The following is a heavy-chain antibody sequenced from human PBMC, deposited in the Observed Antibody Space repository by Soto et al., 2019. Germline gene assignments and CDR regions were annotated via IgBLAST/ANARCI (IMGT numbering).Heavy chain of an antibody. CDR2: IGSDGTAI. J-gene: IGHJ4*02. CDR1: GFTFNSYA. D-gene: IGHD6-19*01. CDR3: ARPGLTVPGTRYIDH. Sequence: EVQLLESGGGLVQPGGSLRLSCAASGFTFNSYAMSWVRQAPGKGLEWVSAIGSDGTAIQYADSVKGRFTISKDNSKDMLYLQMNSLRAKDKAVYYCARPGLTVPGTRYIDHWGQGALVTVSS. V-gene: IGHV3-23*05.